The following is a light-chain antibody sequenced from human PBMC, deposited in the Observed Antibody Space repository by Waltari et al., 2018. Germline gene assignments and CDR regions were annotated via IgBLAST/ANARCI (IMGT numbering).Light chain of an antibody. CDR2: DVN. V-gene: IGLV2-23*02. J-gene: IGLJ3*02. Sequence: QSALTQTASVSGSPGQSITLSCTGTTPDVGRYNYVPWYQQHPGKAPKVMIYDVNKRPSGVSNRFSGSKSGNTASLTISGLQAEDEADYYCCSYGGASTWVFGGGTKLTVL. CDR3: CSYGGASTWV. CDR1: TPDVGRYNY.